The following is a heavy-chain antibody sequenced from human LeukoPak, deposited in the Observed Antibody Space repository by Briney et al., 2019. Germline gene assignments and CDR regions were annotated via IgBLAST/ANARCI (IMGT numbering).Heavy chain of an antibody. Sequence: SETLSLTCTVSGGSISSGGYYWSWIRQPPGKGLEWLGYIYYSGSTNYNPSLKSRVTISVDTSKNQFSLKLSSVTAADTAVYYCARGRDGYRGAFDIWGQGTMVTVSS. CDR3: ARGRDGYRGAFDI. J-gene: IGHJ3*02. CDR2: IYYSGST. D-gene: IGHD5-24*01. V-gene: IGHV4-61*08. CDR1: GGSISSGGYY.